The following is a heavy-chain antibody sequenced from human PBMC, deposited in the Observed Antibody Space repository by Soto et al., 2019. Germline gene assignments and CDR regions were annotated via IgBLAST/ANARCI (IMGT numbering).Heavy chain of an antibody. CDR3: ARAPLAYCGGDCYSGGWFDP. V-gene: IGHV3-30-3*01. Sequence: QVQLVESGGGVVQPGRSLRLSCAASGFTFSSYAMHWVRQAPGKGLEWVAVISYDGSNKYYADSVKGRFTISRDNSKNTLYLQMNSLRAEDTAVYYCARAPLAYCGGDCYSGGWFDPWGQGTLVTVSS. J-gene: IGHJ5*02. CDR2: ISYDGSNK. CDR1: GFTFSSYA. D-gene: IGHD2-21*02.